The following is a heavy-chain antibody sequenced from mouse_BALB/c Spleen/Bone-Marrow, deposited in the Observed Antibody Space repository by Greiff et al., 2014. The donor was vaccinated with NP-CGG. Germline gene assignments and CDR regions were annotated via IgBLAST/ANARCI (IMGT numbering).Heavy chain of an antibody. CDR3: ARGLRDWYFDV. V-gene: IGHV1-7*01. D-gene: IGHD2-4*01. CDR2: INPSTGNT. CDR1: GYTFTTYW. J-gene: IGHJ1*01. Sequence: QVQLKESGAELAKPGASVKMSCKASGYTFTTYWIHWVKQRPGQGLGWIGYINPSTGNTEYNQKFRDRATLTADKSSSTPYMQLSSLTSEDSAVYYCARGLRDWYFDVWGAGTTVTVSS.